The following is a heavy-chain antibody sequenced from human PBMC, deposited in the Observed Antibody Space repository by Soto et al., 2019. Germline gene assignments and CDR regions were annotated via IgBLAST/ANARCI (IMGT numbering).Heavy chain of an antibody. D-gene: IGHD2-15*01. J-gene: IGHJ4*02. CDR1: GGSISSGDYY. V-gene: IGHV4-30-4*01. CDR2: IYYSGST. CDR3: ARERQDRGIGY. Sequence: QVQLQESGPGLVKPSQTLSLTCTVSGGSISSGDYYWSWIRQPPGKGLEWIGYIYYSGSTYYNPSHRSRVTRTVDTSTTPLSLKLSSVTAAATAVYCCARERQDRGIGYWGQGTLVTVSS.